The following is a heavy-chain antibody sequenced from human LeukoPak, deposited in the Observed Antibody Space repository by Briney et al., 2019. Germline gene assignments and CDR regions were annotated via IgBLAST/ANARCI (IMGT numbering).Heavy chain of an antibody. D-gene: IGHD6-13*01. Sequence: GASVKVSCKASGYTFTSYYMHWVRQAPGQGLEWMGIINPSGGSTSYARKFQGRVTMTRDTSTSTVYMELSRLRSDDTAVYYCASQIAAAGGAFDIWDQGTMLTVSS. V-gene: IGHV1-46*01. CDR1: GYTFTSYY. CDR3: ASQIAAAGGAFDI. J-gene: IGHJ3*02. CDR2: INPSGGST.